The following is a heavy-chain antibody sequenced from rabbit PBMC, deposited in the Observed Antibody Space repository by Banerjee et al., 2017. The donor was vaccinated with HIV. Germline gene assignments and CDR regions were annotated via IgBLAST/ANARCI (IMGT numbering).Heavy chain of an antibody. Sequence: QQQLVESGGGLVQPGGSLTLTCTASGIDFSNTYYMCWVRQAPGKGLEWIACIHTSVGNTDYANWAKGRFTISRTSSTTVTLQMTSLTAADTATYFCAGEEYSSGWDTLDLWGPGTLVTVS. CDR1: GIDFSNTYY. J-gene: IGHJ6*01. CDR2: IHTSVGNT. V-gene: IGHV1S45*01. D-gene: IGHD4-1*01. CDR3: AGEEYSSGWDTLDL.